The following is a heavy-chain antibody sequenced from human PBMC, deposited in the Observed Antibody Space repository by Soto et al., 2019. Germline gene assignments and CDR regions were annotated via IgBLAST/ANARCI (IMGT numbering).Heavy chain of an antibody. V-gene: IGHV3-33*01. CDR3: ARDYCTNGVCYSRFDY. D-gene: IGHD2-8*01. CDR2: IWYDGSNK. Sequence: QVQLVESGGGVAQPGRSLRLSCAASGFTFSSYGMHWVRQAPGKGLEWVSVIWYDGSNKYYADSVKGRFTISRDNSKNTLYLQMNSLRAEDTAVYYCARDYCTNGVCYSRFDYWGQGTLVTVSS. CDR1: GFTFSSYG. J-gene: IGHJ4*02.